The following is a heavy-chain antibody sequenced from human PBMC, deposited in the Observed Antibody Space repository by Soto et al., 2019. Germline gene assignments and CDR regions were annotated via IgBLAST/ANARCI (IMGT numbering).Heavy chain of an antibody. D-gene: IGHD5-18*01. CDR2: IVVGSGNT. J-gene: IGHJ5*02. V-gene: IGHV1-58*01. CDR3: AKGYSYGFAYAWFDP. Sequence: SVKVSCKASGFTFTSSAVQWVRQARGQRLEWIGWIVVGSGNTNYAQKFQERVTITRDMSTSTAYMELSSLRAEDTAVYYCAKGYSYGFAYAWFDPWGQGTLVTVSS. CDR1: GFTFTSSA.